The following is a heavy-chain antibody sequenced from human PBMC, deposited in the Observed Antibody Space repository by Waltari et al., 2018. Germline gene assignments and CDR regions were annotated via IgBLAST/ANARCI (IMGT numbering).Heavy chain of an antibody. CDR1: GYTFTDSY. Sequence: QVQLVQSGAEVRKPGASVKVSCKTSGYTFTDSYIHWVRQAPGQGLEWMGRMNPNNNYTIDEQKVQGRVTMTRDTSITTAYMELSSLTSDDTALYYCVTQRPWEDYWGQGTRVTVSP. J-gene: IGHJ4*02. D-gene: IGHD1-26*01. CDR2: MNPNNNYT. V-gene: IGHV1-2*06. CDR3: VTQRPWEDY.